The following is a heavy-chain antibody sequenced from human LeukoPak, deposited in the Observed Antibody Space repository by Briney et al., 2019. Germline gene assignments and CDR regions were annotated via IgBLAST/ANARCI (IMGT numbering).Heavy chain of an antibody. Sequence: GASVKVSCKASGYTFTSYDINWVRQATGQGLEWMGWMNPNSGNTGYAQKFQGRVTMTRNTSRSTAYMELSSLRSEDTAVYYCARAVAGTYSLNYWGQGTLVTVSS. V-gene: IGHV1-8*01. CDR3: ARAVAGTYSLNY. CDR1: GYTFTSYD. CDR2: MNPNSGNT. J-gene: IGHJ4*02. D-gene: IGHD6-19*01.